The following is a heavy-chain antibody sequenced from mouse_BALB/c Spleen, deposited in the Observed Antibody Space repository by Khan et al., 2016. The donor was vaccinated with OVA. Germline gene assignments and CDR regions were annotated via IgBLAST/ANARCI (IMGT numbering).Heavy chain of an antibody. D-gene: IGHD1-3*01. V-gene: IGHV2-9*02. CDR1: GFSLSSFG. J-gene: IGHJ2*01. CDR3: ARLEDI. Sequence: QVELEESGPGLVAPSQSLSITCTVSGFSLSSFGVHWVRQPPGKGLEWLGVIWAGGSHNYNSALMSRRSISKDDSKSQVFLKMICLQTDHAALYYCARLEDIWGQGTTLTVSS. CDR2: IWAGGSH.